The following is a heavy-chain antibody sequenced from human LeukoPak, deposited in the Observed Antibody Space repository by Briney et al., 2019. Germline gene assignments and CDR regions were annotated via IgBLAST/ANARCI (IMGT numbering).Heavy chain of an antibody. CDR3: ARDRPESGYDNDY. J-gene: IGHJ4*02. CDR1: GFTFSGYW. D-gene: IGHD5-12*01. Sequence: GGSLRLSCAASGFTFSGYWMTWVRQAPGKGLEWVANIKQDGSEKYYVDSVKGRFTISRDNAKNSLYLHMNSLRVEDTAVYYCARDRPESGYDNDYWGQGTLVTVSS. V-gene: IGHV3-7*01. CDR2: IKQDGSEK.